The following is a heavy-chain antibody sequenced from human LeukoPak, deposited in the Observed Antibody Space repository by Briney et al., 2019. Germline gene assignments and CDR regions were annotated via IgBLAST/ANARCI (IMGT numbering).Heavy chain of an antibody. CDR2: IKEDGSQI. CDR3: ARYGYTSASDY. V-gene: IGHV3-7*01. D-gene: IGHD5-12*01. CDR1: GFSFSSYW. Sequence: PGGSLRLSCAASGFSFSSYWMSWVRQAPGKGLEWAANIKEDGSQIYYADSVQGRFTISRDNAKNSLDLQMNSLRAEDTAVYHCARYGYTSASDYWGQGTLVTVSS. J-gene: IGHJ4*02.